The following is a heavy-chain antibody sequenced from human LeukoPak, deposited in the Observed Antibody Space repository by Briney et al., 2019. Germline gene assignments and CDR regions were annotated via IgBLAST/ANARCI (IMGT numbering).Heavy chain of an antibody. CDR3: ATSGRFGEYFDF. CDR2: INPNSGGT. D-gene: IGHD3-10*01. V-gene: IGHV1-2*02. Sequence: ASVKVSFKASGYTFTGYYMHWVRQAPGQGLEWMGWINPNSGGTSYGQKFQGRVTMTRDTSISTGYMELSRLRSDDPAVYYRATSGRFGEYFDFWGQGTLVTVSS. CDR1: GYTFTGYY. J-gene: IGHJ4*02.